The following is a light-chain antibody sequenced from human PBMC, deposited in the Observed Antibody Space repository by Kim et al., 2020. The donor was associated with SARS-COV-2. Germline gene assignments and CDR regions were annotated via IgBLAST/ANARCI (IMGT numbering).Light chain of an antibody. V-gene: IGKV1-9*01. J-gene: IGKJ4*01. CDR3: QQLNSYPRLT. CDR2: AAS. Sequence: DIQLTQSPSFLSASLGDRVTITCRASQGIRSYLAWYQQKPGKAPKLLIYAASTLQSGVPSRFSGSGSGTEFTLTISSLQPEDFATYYCQQLNSYPRLTFGGGTKVDIK. CDR1: QGIRSY.